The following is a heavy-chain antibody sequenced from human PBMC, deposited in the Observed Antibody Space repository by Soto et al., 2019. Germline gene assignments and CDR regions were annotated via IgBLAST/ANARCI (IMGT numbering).Heavy chain of an antibody. CDR2: IYYSGST. V-gene: IGHV4-39*01. J-gene: IGHJ6*02. Sequence: PSETLSLTCIVSGGSISSSSYYWGWIRQPPGKGLEWIGSIYYSGSTYYNPSLKSRVTISVDTSKNQFSLKLSSVTAADTAVYYCAGIWDWYYYGMDVWGQGTTVTVSS. CDR1: GGSISSSSYY. CDR3: AGIWDWYYYGMDV. D-gene: IGHD1-26*01.